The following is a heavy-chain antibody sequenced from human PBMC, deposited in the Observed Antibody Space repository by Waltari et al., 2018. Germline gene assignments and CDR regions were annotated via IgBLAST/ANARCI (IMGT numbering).Heavy chain of an antibody. CDR2: ISSSCSTI. J-gene: IGHJ4*02. CDR1: GFTFSSYE. CDR3: ASDFWSGYKIFDY. D-gene: IGHD3-3*01. Sequence: EVQLVESGGGWVQPGGSLSRSCAASGFTFSSYEMTWVRRAPGKGLEWVSYISSSCSTIYYADSVKGRFTISRDNAKNSLYLQMNSLRAEDTAVYYCASDFWSGYKIFDYWGQGTLVTVSS. V-gene: IGHV3-48*03.